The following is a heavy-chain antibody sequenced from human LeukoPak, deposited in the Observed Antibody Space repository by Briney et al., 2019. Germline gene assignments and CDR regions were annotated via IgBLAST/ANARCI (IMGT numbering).Heavy chain of an antibody. Sequence: PGEPLKISFKGSGSRFTSYWIGWVRPMPGKGLEWMGIIYPGDSDTRYSPSFQGQVTISADKSISTAYLQWSSLKASDTAMYYCARLPAGYGSGSYDWFDPWGQGTLVTVSS. CDR2: IYPGDSDT. V-gene: IGHV5-51*01. CDR1: GSRFTSYW. CDR3: ARLPAGYGSGSYDWFDP. J-gene: IGHJ5*02. D-gene: IGHD3-10*01.